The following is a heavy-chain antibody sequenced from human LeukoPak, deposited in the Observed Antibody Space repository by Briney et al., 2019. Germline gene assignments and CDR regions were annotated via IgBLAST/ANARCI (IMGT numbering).Heavy chain of an antibody. D-gene: IGHD3-3*01. CDR1: GYSISSGYY. V-gene: IGHV4-38-2*01. J-gene: IGHJ4*02. CDR3: ATHAGGRGYDFWSGYYSPNHN. CDR2: IYHSGST. Sequence: SETLSLTCAVSGYSISSGYYWGWIRQPPGKGLEWIGSIYHSGSTYYNPSLKSRVTISVDTSKNQFSQKLSSVTAADTAVYCCATHAGGRGYDFWSGYYSPNHNWGQGTLVTVSS.